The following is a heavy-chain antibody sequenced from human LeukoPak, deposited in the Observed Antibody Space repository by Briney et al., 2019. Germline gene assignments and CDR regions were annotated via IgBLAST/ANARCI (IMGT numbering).Heavy chain of an antibody. D-gene: IGHD1-20*01. J-gene: IGHJ4*02. CDR3: ARDTSPGITGTY. CDR1: GYSITDGYY. Sequence: SETLSLTCTVSGYSITDGYYWGWIRQPPGKGLEWIGSIYHDGRIDYNPSLKSRVTISRDTSNDQFSLKLSSVTAADTAMYYCARDTSPGITGTYWGQGTLVTVSS. V-gene: IGHV4-38-2*02. CDR2: IYHDGRI.